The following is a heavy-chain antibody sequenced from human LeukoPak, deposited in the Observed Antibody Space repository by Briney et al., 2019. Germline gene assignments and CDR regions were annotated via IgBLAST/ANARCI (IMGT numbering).Heavy chain of an antibody. V-gene: IGHV3-64*01. CDR3: AREPRVTFGGVIVPRYYYMDV. CDR1: GFTFSSYA. Sequence: GGSLRLSCAASGFTFSSYAMHWVRQAPGEGLEYVSAISSNGGSTYYANSVKGRFTISRDNSKNTLYLQMGSLRAEDMAVYYCAREPRVTFGGVIVPRYYYMDVWGKGTTVTVSS. J-gene: IGHJ6*03. D-gene: IGHD3-16*02. CDR2: ISSNGGST.